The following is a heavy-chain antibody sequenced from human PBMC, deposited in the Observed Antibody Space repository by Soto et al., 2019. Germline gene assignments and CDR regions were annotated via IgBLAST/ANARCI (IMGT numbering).Heavy chain of an antibody. J-gene: IGHJ6*02. CDR1: GFTFSSYA. D-gene: IGHD5-12*01. Sequence: QVQLVESGGGVVQPGRSLRLSCAASGFTFSSYAMHWVRQAPGKGLEWVAVISYDGSNKYYADSVKGRFTISRDNSKNTLYLQMNSLRAEDTAVYYCARDAQRGYSGYDYYDYYGMDVWGQGTTVTVSS. V-gene: IGHV3-30-3*01. CDR3: ARDAQRGYSGYDYYDYYGMDV. CDR2: ISYDGSNK.